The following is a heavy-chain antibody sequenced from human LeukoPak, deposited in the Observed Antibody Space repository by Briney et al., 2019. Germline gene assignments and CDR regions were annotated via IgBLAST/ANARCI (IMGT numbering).Heavy chain of an antibody. D-gene: IGHD6-13*01. J-gene: IGHJ4*02. V-gene: IGHV4-61*01. CDR1: GGSVSTGSYY. CDR2: MSNSGHT. Sequence: SETLSLTCTLSGGSVSTGSYYWSWIRQPPGKGLEWIGFMSNSGHTDSTPSLKSRVTISLDTSKNQFSLKLNSVTAADTAVYYCARVSAAGTGPDSWGQGTLVTVSS. CDR3: ARVSAAGTGPDS.